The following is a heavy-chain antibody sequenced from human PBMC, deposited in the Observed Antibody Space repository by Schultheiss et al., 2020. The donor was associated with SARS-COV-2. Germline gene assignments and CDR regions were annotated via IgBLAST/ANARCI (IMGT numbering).Heavy chain of an antibody. J-gene: IGHJ2*01. CDR3: ARGGGYCSSTSCYGYFDL. Sequence: GGSLRLSCAASGFTVSSNYMSWVRQAPGKGLEWVSVIYSGGSTYYADSVKGRFTISRDNAKNSLYLQMNSLRAEDTAVYYCARGGGYCSSTSCYGYFDLWGRGTLVTVSS. CDR2: IYSGGST. V-gene: IGHV3-66*01. D-gene: IGHD2-2*01. CDR1: GFTVSSNY.